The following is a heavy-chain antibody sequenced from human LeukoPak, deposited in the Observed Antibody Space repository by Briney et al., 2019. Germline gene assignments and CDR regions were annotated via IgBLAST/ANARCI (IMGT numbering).Heavy chain of an antibody. CDR3: VKGGYSSSWSLFDY. CDR1: GFTFSSYA. Sequence: GGSLRLSCAASGFTFSSYAMHWVRQAPGKGLEWVAVISYDGSNKYYADSVKGRFTISRDNSKNTLYLQMSSLRVEDTAVYYCVKGGYSSSWSLFDYWGQGTLVTVSS. CDR2: ISYDGSNK. J-gene: IGHJ4*02. D-gene: IGHD6-13*01. V-gene: IGHV3-30*14.